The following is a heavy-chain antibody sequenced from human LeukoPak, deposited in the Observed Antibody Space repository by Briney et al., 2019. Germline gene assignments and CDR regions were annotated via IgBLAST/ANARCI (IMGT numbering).Heavy chain of an antibody. D-gene: IGHD2-15*01. CDR1: GGSISSSSYY. Sequence: TSETLSLTCTVSGGSISSSSYYWGWIRQPPGKGLEWIGSIYYSGSAYYNPSLKSRVTISVDTSKNHFSLKLSSVTAADTAVYYCARPGYCSGGSCYGWYFDLWGRGTLVTVSS. CDR3: ARPGYCSGGSCYGWYFDL. V-gene: IGHV4-39*07. J-gene: IGHJ2*01. CDR2: IYYSGSA.